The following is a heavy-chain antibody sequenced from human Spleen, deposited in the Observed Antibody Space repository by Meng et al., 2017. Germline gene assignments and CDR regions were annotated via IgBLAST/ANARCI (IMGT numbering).Heavy chain of an antibody. J-gene: IGHJ4*02. D-gene: IGHD2/OR15-2a*01. Sequence: GSLRLSCTVSGGSISTYYWSWIRQPPGKGLEWIGYIHYSGSTNYNPSLKSRVTISVDTSKSQFSLKLTSVTAADTAVYYCASAGYYCLDYWGQGSLVTVSS. CDR3: ASAGYYCLDY. V-gene: IGHV4-59*01. CDR2: IHYSGST. CDR1: GGSISTYY.